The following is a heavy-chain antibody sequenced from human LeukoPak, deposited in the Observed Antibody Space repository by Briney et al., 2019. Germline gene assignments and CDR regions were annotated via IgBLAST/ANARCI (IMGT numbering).Heavy chain of an antibody. V-gene: IGHV3-11*06. J-gene: IGHJ4*02. Sequence: GGSLRLSCAASGFTFSDSYMTWIRQAPGKGLELLSYISGSASDVNYIDSVRGRFTISRDNSKNTLYLQMNSLRAEDTAVYYCAKDFGGSYYRYFDYWGQGTLVTVSS. CDR3: AKDFGGSYYRYFDY. D-gene: IGHD1-26*01. CDR1: GFTFSDSY. CDR2: ISGSASDV.